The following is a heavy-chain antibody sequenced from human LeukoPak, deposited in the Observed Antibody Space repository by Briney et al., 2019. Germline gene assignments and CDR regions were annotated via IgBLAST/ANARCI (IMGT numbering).Heavy chain of an antibody. CDR2: IYTSGST. CDR1: GGSISSYY. V-gene: IGHV4-4*07. J-gene: IGHJ4*02. CDR3: ARALEYYYGSDSGFDY. Sequence: PSETLSLICTVSGGSISSYYWSWIRQPAGKGLEWIGRIYTSGSTNYNPSLKSRVTMSVDTSKNQFSLKLSSVTAADTAVYYCARALEYYYGSDSGFDYWGQGTLVTVSS. D-gene: IGHD3-10*01.